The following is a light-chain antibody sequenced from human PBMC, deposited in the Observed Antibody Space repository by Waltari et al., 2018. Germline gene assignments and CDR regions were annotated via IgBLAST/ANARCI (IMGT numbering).Light chain of an antibody. J-gene: IGLJ2*01. Sequence: SSELTQDPAVSVALGQTVRITCPGDSLRTYYASWYPQRPGQAPVLVIYGKNNRPSGIPDRFSGSSSGNTASLTISGAQAEDEADYYCNSRDSSGNHVLFGGGTKLTVL. CDR3: NSRDSSGNHVL. CDR1: SLRTYY. CDR2: GKN. V-gene: IGLV3-19*01.